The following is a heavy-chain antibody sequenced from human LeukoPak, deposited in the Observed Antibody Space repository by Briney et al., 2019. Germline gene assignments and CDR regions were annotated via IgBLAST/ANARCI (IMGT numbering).Heavy chain of an antibody. D-gene: IGHD1-26*01. CDR2: ISSSSSTI. J-gene: IGHJ4*02. V-gene: IGHV3-48*01. CDR3: AREHSGPKGGSFEYYFDY. Sequence: GGSLRLSCAASGFTFSSYSMNWVRQAPGKGLEWVSYISSSSSTIYYADSVKGRFTISRDNAKNSLYLQMNSLRAEDTAVYYCAREHSGPKGGSFEYYFDYWGQGTLVTVSS. CDR1: GFTFSSYS.